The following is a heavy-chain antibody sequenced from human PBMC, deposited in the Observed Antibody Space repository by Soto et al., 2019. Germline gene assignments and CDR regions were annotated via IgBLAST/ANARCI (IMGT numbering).Heavy chain of an antibody. D-gene: IGHD1-7*01. J-gene: IGHJ5*02. Sequence: GGSLRLSCTASGFTFGDYAMSWFRQAPGKGLEWVGFIRSKAYGGTTEYAASVKGRFTISRDDSKSIAYLQMNSLKTEDTAVYYCTRTGTTSPYNWFDPWGQGTLVTVSS. V-gene: IGHV3-49*03. CDR1: GFTFGDYA. CDR2: IRSKAYGGTT. CDR3: TRTGTTSPYNWFDP.